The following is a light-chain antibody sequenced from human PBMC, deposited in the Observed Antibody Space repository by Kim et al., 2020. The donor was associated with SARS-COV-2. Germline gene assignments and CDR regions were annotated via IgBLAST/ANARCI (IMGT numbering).Light chain of an antibody. CDR1: QAIIGA. CDR2: DAV. J-gene: IGKJ5*01. V-gene: IGKV1-13*02. Sequence: AALGDIVTITCRSSQAIIGALAWYRQKPGKAPQVLIHDAVSLESGVPSRFSGSGSGTDLTHTIGSLQPEGCSTYHCQQFERYPITLGQGARRES. CDR3: QQFERYPIT.